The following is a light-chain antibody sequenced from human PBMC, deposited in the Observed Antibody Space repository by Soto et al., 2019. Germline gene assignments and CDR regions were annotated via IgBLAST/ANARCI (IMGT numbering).Light chain of an antibody. CDR1: SSDVGSYDY. J-gene: IGLJ1*01. CDR2: DVN. Sequence: QSALTQPASVSGSPGQSITFSCTGTSSDVGSYDYVSWHQQHPGNAPKLIIYDVNNRPSGVPSRFSGSKSGKTASLISSGLQTEDEADYYCCAYSTSGTHVFGTGTKLTVL. V-gene: IGLV2-14*03. CDR3: CAYSTSGTHV.